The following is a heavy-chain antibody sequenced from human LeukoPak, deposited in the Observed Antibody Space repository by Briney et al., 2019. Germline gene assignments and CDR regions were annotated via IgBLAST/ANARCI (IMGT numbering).Heavy chain of an antibody. V-gene: IGHV3-21*01. J-gene: IGHJ4*02. CDR2: ISSSSSYI. D-gene: IGHD6-19*01. Sequence: GGSLRLSCAASRFTFSSYSMNWVRQAPGKGLEWVSSISSSSSYIYYADSVTGRFTTSRDISKNTLFLQMNSLTLEDTGIYYCARVPKSGAVSGWLFDHWGQGTLVTVSS. CDR3: ARVPKSGAVSGWLFDH. CDR1: RFTFSSYS.